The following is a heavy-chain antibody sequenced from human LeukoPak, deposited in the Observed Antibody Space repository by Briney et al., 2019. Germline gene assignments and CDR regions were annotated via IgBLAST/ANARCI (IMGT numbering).Heavy chain of an antibody. CDR2: ISGSGGST. Sequence: GGSLRLSCAASGFTFSSYAMSWVRQAPGKGLEWVSAISGSGGSTYYADSVKGRFTISRDNSKNTLYLQMNSLRAEDTAVYYCAKPRSGSYGGQLDYWGQGALVTVSS. V-gene: IGHV3-23*01. J-gene: IGHJ4*02. CDR1: GFTFSSYA. D-gene: IGHD1-26*01. CDR3: AKPRSGSYGGQLDY.